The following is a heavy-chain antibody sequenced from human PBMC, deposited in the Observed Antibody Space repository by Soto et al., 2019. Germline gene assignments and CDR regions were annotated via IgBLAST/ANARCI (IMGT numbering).Heavy chain of an antibody. V-gene: IGHV1-18*01. D-gene: IGHD3-3*01. J-gene: IGHJ5*02. CDR1: GYTFTSYG. CDR2: ISAYNGNT. Sequence: QVQLVQSGAEVKKPGASVKVSCKASGYTFTSYGISWVRQAPGQGLEWMGWISAYNGNTNYAQKLQGRVTMTTDTSTSTAYMELRSLRSDDTAVYYCARDHVLRFLEWSANWFDPWGQGTLVTASS. CDR3: ARDHVLRFLEWSANWFDP.